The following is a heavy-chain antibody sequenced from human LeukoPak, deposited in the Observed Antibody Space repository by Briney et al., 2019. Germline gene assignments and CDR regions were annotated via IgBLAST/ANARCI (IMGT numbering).Heavy chain of an antibody. CDR1: GYTFTSYY. D-gene: IGHD3-22*01. V-gene: IGHV7-4-1*02. Sequence: GASVKVSCKASGYTFTSYYMHWVRQAPGQGLEWMGWINTNTGNPTYAQGFTGRFVFSLDTSVSTAYLQISSLKAEDTAVYYCARGTEYYDSSALHYYYYMDVWGKGTTVTVSS. J-gene: IGHJ6*03. CDR2: INTNTGNP. CDR3: ARGTEYYDSSALHYYYYMDV.